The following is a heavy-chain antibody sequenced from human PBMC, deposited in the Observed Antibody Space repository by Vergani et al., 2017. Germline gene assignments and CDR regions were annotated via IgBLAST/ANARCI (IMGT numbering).Heavy chain of an antibody. D-gene: IGHD3-9*01. Sequence: QITLKESGPTLVKPTQTLTLTCTFSGFSLSTSGVGVGWIRQPPGKALEWLALIYWNDDKRYSPSLKSRLTITKDTSKNQVVLTMTNMDPVDTATYYCAHRPXYYDILTGYYYFDYWGQGTLVTVSS. CDR3: AHRPXYYDILTGYYYFDY. CDR1: GFSLSTSGVG. V-gene: IGHV2-5*01. J-gene: IGHJ4*02. CDR2: IYWNDDK.